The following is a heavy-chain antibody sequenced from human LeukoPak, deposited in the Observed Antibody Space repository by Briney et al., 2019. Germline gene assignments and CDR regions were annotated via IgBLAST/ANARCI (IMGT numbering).Heavy chain of an antibody. CDR1: GYTFTSYG. D-gene: IGHD3-10*01. Sequence: ASVKVSCKASGYTFTSYGISWVRQAPGQGLEWMGWVSAYNGNTNYAQKLQGRVTMTTDTSTSTAYMELRSLRSDDTAVYYCAREAGIDYYGSGSRGWFDPWGQGTLVTVSS. V-gene: IGHV1-18*01. CDR2: VSAYNGNT. CDR3: AREAGIDYYGSGSRGWFDP. J-gene: IGHJ5*02.